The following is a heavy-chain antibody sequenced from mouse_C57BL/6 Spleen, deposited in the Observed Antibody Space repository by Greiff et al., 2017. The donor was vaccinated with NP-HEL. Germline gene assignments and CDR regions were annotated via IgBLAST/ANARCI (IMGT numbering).Heavy chain of an antibody. CDR3: ARHSYYSNYPCYFDY. J-gene: IGHJ2*01. CDR2: ISSGGSYT. CDR1: GFTFSSYG. D-gene: IGHD2-5*01. V-gene: IGHV5-6*01. Sequence: EVQGVESGGDLVKPGGSLKLSCAASGFTFSSYGMSWVRQTPDKRLEWVATISSGGSYTYYPDSVKGRFTISRDNAKNTLYLQMSSLKSEDTAMYYCARHSYYSNYPCYFDYWGQGTTLTVSS.